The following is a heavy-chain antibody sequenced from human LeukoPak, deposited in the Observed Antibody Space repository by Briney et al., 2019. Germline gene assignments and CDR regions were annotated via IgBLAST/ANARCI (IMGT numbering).Heavy chain of an antibody. CDR2: IYYSGST. V-gene: IGHV4-39*01. Sequence: NASETLSLTCTVSGRSISSSNYYWRWVRQPPGKGLEWIGRIYYSGSTYYNPSLKSRITISVDSSKNQFSLKLRSVSAADTAVYYCARLGQWLVIDDWGQGTLVTVSS. J-gene: IGHJ4*02. D-gene: IGHD6-19*01. CDR1: GRSISSSNYY. CDR3: ARLGQWLVIDD.